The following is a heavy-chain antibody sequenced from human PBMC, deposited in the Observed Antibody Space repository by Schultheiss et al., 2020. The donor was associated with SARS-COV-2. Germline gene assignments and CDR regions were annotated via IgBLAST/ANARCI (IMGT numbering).Heavy chain of an antibody. CDR1: GFTFSSYA. D-gene: IGHD1-14*01. J-gene: IGHJ5*02. V-gene: IGHV3-21*01. CDR3: ARDKFRTTSGPWFDP. Sequence: GESLKISCAASGFTFSSYALHWVRQAPGRGLEWVSSISTRSTYIHYADSVKGRFAISRDNAKNSLYLQMNSLRAEDTAVYYCARDKFRTTSGPWFDPWGQGTLVSVSS. CDR2: ISTRSTYI.